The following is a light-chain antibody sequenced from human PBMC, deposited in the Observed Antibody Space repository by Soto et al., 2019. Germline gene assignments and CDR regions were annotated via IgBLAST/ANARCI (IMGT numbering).Light chain of an antibody. J-gene: IGKJ5*01. CDR3: QQYGSSPIT. V-gene: IGKV3-20*01. Sequence: EIVLTQSPATLSVSPGERATLSCRASQSVSNYLAWFQQKPGQAPRLLIYDASNRATGIPARFSGSGSGTDFTLTISRLEPEDFAVYYCQQYGSSPITFGQGTRLEIK. CDR1: QSVSNY. CDR2: DAS.